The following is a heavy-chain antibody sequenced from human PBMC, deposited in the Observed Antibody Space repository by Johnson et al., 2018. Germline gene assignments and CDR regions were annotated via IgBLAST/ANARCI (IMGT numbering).Heavy chain of an antibody. CDR2: LNPNGDYT. V-gene: IGHV1-46*01. CDR1: GYTFSSHW. Sequence: QVQLVQSGAEVKKPGASVKVSCKASGYTFSSHWMHWVRQAPGQGLQWMAVLNPNGDYTVYAQKFQGRVTVTRDPSTRTVYMGLSSLRSGDTAVYNCARDQSQYDRVWWFDPWGQGTLVTVSA. D-gene: IGHD2-21*01. CDR3: ARDQSQYDRVWWFDP. J-gene: IGHJ5*02.